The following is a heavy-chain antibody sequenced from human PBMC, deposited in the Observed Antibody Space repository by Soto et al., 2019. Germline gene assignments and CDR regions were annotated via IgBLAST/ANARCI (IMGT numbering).Heavy chain of an antibody. Sequence: SETLSLTCTVSGDSINSGDYHWSWIRQSPGKGLEWIGAIYYSGSTYYNPSLKSRIRISVDTSKNQFSLKVNSVTAADTAVYYCARYYRVPSAGAMDVWGEGXTVTVPS. CDR1: GDSINSGDYH. V-gene: IGHV4-30-4*01. J-gene: IGHJ6*04. CDR2: IYYSGST. CDR3: ARYYRVPSAGAMDV. D-gene: IGHD3-10*01.